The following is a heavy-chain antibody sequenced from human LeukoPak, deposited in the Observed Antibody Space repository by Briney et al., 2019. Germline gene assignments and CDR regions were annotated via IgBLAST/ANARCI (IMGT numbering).Heavy chain of an antibody. J-gene: IGHJ5*02. D-gene: IGHD2-2*01. Sequence: GGSLRLSCAASGFTFSSYAMHWVRQAPGKGLEWVAVISYDGSNKYYTDSVKGRYTISRDNSKNTLYLQMNSLRAEDTAVYYCARELAGGCCPSSTSCGNWFDPWGQGTLVTVSS. CDR1: GFTFSSYA. CDR3: ARELAGGCCPSSTSCGNWFDP. CDR2: ISYDGSNK. V-gene: IGHV3-30-3*01.